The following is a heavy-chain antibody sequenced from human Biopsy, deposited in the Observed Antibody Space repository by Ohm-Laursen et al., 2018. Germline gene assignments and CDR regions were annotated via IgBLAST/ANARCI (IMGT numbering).Heavy chain of an antibody. J-gene: IGHJ3*01. D-gene: IGHD3-22*01. V-gene: IGHV4-4*07. Sequence: SQTLSLTCNVSGGDINIYYWSWIRQPPGKGLEWIGRISPGGCTNYNPSLKSRVTMSVDTSKKQLSLGLRSVTAADTAMYYCASVVVGPTNDAFDLWGQGTMVVVSS. CDR1: GGDINIYY. CDR3: ASVVVGPTNDAFDL. CDR2: ISPGGCT.